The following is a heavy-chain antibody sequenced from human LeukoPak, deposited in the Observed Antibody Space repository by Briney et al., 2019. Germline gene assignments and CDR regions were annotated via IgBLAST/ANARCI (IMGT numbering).Heavy chain of an antibody. Sequence: SETLSLTCTVSGGSISSYYWSWIRQPPGKGLEWIGYIYYSGSTNYNPSLKSRVTISVDTSKNQFSLKLSSVTAADTAVYYCARSSATVTTLGAFDIWGQGTMVTVSS. V-gene: IGHV4-59*01. J-gene: IGHJ3*02. CDR1: GGSISSYY. CDR2: IYYSGST. D-gene: IGHD4-17*01. CDR3: ARSSATVTTLGAFDI.